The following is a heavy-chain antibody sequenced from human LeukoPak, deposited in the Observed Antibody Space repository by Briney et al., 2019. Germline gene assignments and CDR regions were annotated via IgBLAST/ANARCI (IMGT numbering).Heavy chain of an antibody. CDR1: GYTFSSYG. V-gene: IGHV1-18*01. Sequence: GASVKVSCKASGYTFSSYGISWVRQAPGQGLEWMGWINVYSGDTKYAQKVQGRVTMTTDTPTSTAYMELRSLTSDDTAVYFCARAPAAGATRVDYWGQGTLVTVSS. J-gene: IGHJ4*02. D-gene: IGHD6-13*01. CDR3: ARAPAAGATRVDY. CDR2: INVYSGDT.